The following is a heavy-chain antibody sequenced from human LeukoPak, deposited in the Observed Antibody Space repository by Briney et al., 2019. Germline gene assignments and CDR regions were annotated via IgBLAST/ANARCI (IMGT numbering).Heavy chain of an antibody. V-gene: IGHV4-59*01. CDR1: GGSISSYY. Sequence: PSETLSLTCTVSGGSISSYYWSWIRQPPGKGLEWIGYIYYSGSTNYNPSLKSRVTIPVDTSKNQFSLKLSSVTAADTAVYYCARDQPLPDYWGQGTLVTVSS. CDR3: ARDQPLPDY. CDR2: IYYSGST. J-gene: IGHJ4*02.